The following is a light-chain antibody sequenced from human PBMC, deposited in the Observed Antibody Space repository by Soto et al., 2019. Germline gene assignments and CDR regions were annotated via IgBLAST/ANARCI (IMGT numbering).Light chain of an antibody. CDR2: DVS. V-gene: IGLV2-14*03. CDR3: SSYTTSNTRQIV. Sequence: QSVLTQPASVSGSPGQSITLSCTGTSSDVGGYNYVSWYQHHPGKAPKLLIYDVSNRPSGISNRFSGSKSDNTASLPISGPQPEEEADYYCSSYTTSNTRQIVFGTGTKVTVL. CDR1: SSDVGGYNY. J-gene: IGLJ1*01.